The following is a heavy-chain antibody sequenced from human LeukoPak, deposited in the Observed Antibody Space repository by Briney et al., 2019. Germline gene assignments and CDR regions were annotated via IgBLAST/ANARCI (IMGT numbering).Heavy chain of an antibody. Sequence: PSETLSLTCSVSVGSLNSYYWSWSRQSPGKGLEWIGYIYYSGSTNYNPSLKSRVTISVDTSKNQFSLKLSSVTAADTAVYYCARHVWLQPFGNWGQGTLVTVSS. CDR3: ARHVWLQPFGN. CDR1: VGSLNSYY. V-gene: IGHV4-59*08. J-gene: IGHJ4*02. D-gene: IGHD3-9*01. CDR2: IYYSGST.